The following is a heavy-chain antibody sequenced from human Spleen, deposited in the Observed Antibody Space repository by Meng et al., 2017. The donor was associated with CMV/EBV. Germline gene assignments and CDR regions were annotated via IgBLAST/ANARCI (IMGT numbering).Heavy chain of an antibody. CDR2: ISDYNGNT. V-gene: IGHV1-18*01. CDR3: ARGSRRAPYDSSGSLDY. CDR1: YTFSSHA. Sequence: YTFSSHAINWVRQAPGQGLEWMGWISDYNGNTNYAEKFQGRVTLTTDISTGTASMELKSLRSDDTAVYFCARGSRRAPYDSSGSLDYWGQGTLVTVSS. D-gene: IGHD3-22*01. J-gene: IGHJ4*02.